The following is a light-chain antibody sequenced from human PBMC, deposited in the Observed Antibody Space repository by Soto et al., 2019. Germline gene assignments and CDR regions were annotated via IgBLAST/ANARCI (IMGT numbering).Light chain of an antibody. CDR1: QSVFNNH. Sequence: IVFTHSPGTLSLSPREGATLSCRASQSVFNNHIGWYQQKPGQAPRRLIFGASFRATGIPDRFSGSGSGTDFTLTISRLEPEDFAVYYCQQYGSSPTTFGQGTKV. CDR2: GAS. CDR3: QQYGSSPTT. V-gene: IGKV3-20*01. J-gene: IGKJ1*01.